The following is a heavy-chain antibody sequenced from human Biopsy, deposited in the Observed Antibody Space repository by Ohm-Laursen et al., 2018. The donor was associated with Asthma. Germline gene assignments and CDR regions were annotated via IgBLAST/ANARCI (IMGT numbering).Heavy chain of an antibody. CDR2: ISVYNGNT. J-gene: IGHJ6*02. Sequence: SVKVSCNASGYTFNSAGITWVRQAPGQGLERMGWISVYNGNTKVAQKLQDRVTMITDTSTSTAYMELRSLRSDDTAVYFCARAVDYSHYYGIDVWGQGTTVTVS. CDR1: GYTFNSAG. V-gene: IGHV1-18*01. D-gene: IGHD3-10*01. CDR3: ARAVDYSHYYGIDV.